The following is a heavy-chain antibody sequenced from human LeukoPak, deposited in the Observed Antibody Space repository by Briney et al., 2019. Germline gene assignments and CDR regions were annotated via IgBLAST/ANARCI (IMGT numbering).Heavy chain of an antibody. J-gene: IGHJ5*02. D-gene: IGHD4-17*01. CDR1: GFTFSSYG. CDR2: ISYDGSNK. Sequence: GRSLRLSCAASGFTFSSYGMHWVRQAPGKGLEWVAVISYDGSNKYYADSVKGRFTISRDNSKNTLYLQMNSLRAEDTAVYYCAREVGVTTPFDPWGQGTLVTVSS. V-gene: IGHV3-30*03. CDR3: AREVGVTTPFDP.